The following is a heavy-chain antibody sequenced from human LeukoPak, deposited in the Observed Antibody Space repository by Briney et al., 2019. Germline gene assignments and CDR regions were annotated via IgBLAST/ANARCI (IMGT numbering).Heavy chain of an antibody. J-gene: IGHJ4*02. Sequence: QPGGSLRLSCAASGITVSSNDMSWVRQAPGKGLEWVSVIYSGGSTYYADSVKGRFTISRDISKNTLYLQMNSLRAEDTAVYYCARDRVGYCSSTSCYYFDYWGQGTLVTVSS. CDR1: GITVSSND. CDR3: ARDRVGYCSSTSCYYFDY. D-gene: IGHD2-2*01. V-gene: IGHV3-66*01. CDR2: IYSGGST.